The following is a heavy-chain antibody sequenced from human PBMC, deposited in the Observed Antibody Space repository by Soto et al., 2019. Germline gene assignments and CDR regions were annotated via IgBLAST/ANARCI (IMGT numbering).Heavy chain of an antibody. CDR2: ISSSGSTI. D-gene: IGHD3-22*01. CDR1: GFTFSDYY. J-gene: IGHJ6*02. CDR3: ATDEMAPYYYDSSGYYPHYYGMDV. V-gene: IGHV3-11*01. Sequence: SLRLSCAASGFTFSDYYMSWIRQAPGKGLEWVSYISSSGSTIYYADSVKGRFTISRDNAKNSLYLQMNSLRAEDTAVYYCATDEMAPYYYDSSGYYPHYYGMDVWGQGTTVTVSS.